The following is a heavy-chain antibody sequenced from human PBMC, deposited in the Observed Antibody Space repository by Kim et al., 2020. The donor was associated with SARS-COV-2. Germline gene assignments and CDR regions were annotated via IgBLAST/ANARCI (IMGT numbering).Heavy chain of an antibody. V-gene: IGHV4-39*01. CDR2: IYYSGST. CDR1: GGSISSSSYY. J-gene: IGHJ4*02. Sequence: SETLSLTCTVSGGSISSSSYYWGWIRQPPGKGLEWIGSIYYSGSTYYNPSLKSRVTISVDTSKNQFSLKLSSVTAADTAVYYCATEGDSSGYYWGQGTLVTVSS. D-gene: IGHD3-22*01. CDR3: ATEGDSSGYY.